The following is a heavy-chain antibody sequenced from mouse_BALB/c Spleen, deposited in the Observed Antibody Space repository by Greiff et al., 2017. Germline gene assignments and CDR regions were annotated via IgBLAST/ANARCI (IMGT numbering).Heavy chain of an antibody. CDR3: NVLRLRYYFDY. CDR2: IDPENGDT. J-gene: IGHJ2*01. CDR1: GFNIKDYY. V-gene: IGHV14-4*02. Sequence: EVQLQQSGAELVRSGASVKLSCTASGFNIKDYYMHWVKQRPEQGLEWIGWIDPENGDTEYAPKFQGKATMTADTSSNTAYLQLSSLTSEDTAVYYCNVLRLRYYFDYWGQGTTLTVSS. D-gene: IGHD1-2*01.